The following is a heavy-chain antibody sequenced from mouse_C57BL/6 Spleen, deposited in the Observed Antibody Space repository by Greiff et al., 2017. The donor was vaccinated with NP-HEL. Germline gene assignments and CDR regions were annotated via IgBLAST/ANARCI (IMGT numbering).Heavy chain of an antibody. CDR2: ISSGSSTI. J-gene: IGHJ4*01. D-gene: IGHD1-2*01. CDR3: ARRINYYAMDY. V-gene: IGHV5-17*01. CDR1: GFTFSDYG. Sequence: DVKLVESGGGLVKPGGSLELSCAASGFTFSDYGMHWVRQAPEKGLEWVAYISSGSSTIYYADTVKGRFTISRDNAKNTLFLQMTSLRSEDTAMYYCARRINYYAMDYWGQGTSVTVAS.